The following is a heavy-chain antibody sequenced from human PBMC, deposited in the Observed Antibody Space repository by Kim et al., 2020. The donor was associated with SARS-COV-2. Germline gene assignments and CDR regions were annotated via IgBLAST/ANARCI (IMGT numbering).Heavy chain of an antibody. D-gene: IGHD1-26*01. CDR2: ISYDGSNK. J-gene: IGHJ5*02. CDR1: GFTFSSYG. Sequence: GGSLRLSCVASGFTFSSYGMHWVRQAPGKGLEWVAVISYDGSNKYYADSVKGRFTISRDNSKNTLYLQMNSLRAEDTAVYYCAKGPIVGATNWFDPWGQG. V-gene: IGHV3-30*18. CDR3: AKGPIVGATNWFDP.